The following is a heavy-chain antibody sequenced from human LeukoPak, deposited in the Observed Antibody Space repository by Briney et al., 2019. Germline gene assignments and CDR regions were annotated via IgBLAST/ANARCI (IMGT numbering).Heavy chain of an antibody. CDR1: GFTFSSYS. CDR3: TTGRRYSASYDAFDI. V-gene: IGHV3-48*01. J-gene: IGHJ3*02. CDR2: ISGTSRTI. D-gene: IGHD1-26*01. Sequence: GGSLRLSCAASGFTFSSYSMNWVRQAPGKGLGWGSYISGTSRTIYYADSVKGRFTISRDNAKNSLSLQMNSLKTEDTAVYYCTTGRRYSASYDAFDIWGQGTMVTVSS.